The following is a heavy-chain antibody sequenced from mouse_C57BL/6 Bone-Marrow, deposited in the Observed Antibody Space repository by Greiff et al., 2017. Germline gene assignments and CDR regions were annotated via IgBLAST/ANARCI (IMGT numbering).Heavy chain of an antibody. CDR1: GFTFSSYG. Sequence: EVQVVESGGDLVKPGGSLKLSCAASGFTFSSYGMSWVRQTPDKRLEWVATISSGGSYTYYPDSVKGRFTISRDTAKNTLYLQMSSLKSEDTAMYYCARDDYDGYFDVWGTGTTVTVSS. V-gene: IGHV5-6*01. D-gene: IGHD2-4*01. CDR2: ISSGGSYT. CDR3: ARDDYDGYFDV. J-gene: IGHJ1*03.